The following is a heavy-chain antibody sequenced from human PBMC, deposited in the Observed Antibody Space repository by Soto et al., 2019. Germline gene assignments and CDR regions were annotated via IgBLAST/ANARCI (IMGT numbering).Heavy chain of an antibody. CDR1: GFTISSYA. D-gene: IGHD1-26*01. CDR2: ISVSGGST. J-gene: IGHJ3*01. CDR3: AKEASPYGTNAFDV. V-gene: IGHV3-23*02. Sequence: LRLSCAVSGFTISSYAMSWVRQAPGKGLQWVSGISVSGGSTYYGDSVKGRFTISRDNSKNTLYLQMDSLSAEDTAVYYCAKEASPYGTNAFDVWGHGRMVTVS.